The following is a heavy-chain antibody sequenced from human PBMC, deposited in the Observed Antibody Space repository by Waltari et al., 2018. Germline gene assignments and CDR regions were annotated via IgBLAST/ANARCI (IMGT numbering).Heavy chain of an antibody. V-gene: IGHV4-59*01. D-gene: IGHD3-9*01. Sequence: QVQLQESGPGLVKPSETLSLTCTVSGGSISSYYWSWIRQPPGKGLEWIGYIYYSGSTNYNPSLKIRVTISVDTSKNQFSLKLSSVTAADTAVYYCARASTVLRYFDWLSDYFDYWGQGTLVTVSS. CDR1: GGSISSYY. J-gene: IGHJ4*02. CDR2: IYYSGST. CDR3: ARASTVLRYFDWLSDYFDY.